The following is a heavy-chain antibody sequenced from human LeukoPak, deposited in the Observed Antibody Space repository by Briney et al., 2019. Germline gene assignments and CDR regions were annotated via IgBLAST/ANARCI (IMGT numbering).Heavy chain of an antibody. J-gene: IGHJ4*02. D-gene: IGHD5-12*01. Sequence: SVKVSCKASGGTFSSYAISWVRQAPGQGLEWMGGIIPIFGTANYAQKFQGRVTITADKSTSTAYMELSSLRSEDTAVYYCAREGGGSGYDYFDYWGQGTLVTVSS. V-gene: IGHV1-69*06. CDR2: IIPIFGTA. CDR3: AREGGGSGYDYFDY. CDR1: GGTFSSYA.